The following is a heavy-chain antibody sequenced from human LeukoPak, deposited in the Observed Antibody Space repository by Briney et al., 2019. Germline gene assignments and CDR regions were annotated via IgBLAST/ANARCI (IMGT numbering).Heavy chain of an antibody. CDR1: GDSISNYY. V-gene: IGHV4-59*08. Sequence: SETLSLTCSVSGDSISNYYWNWIRQPPGKGLEWIGYTHYSGSTTYNPSLKSRVTTSVDTSKNQFSLTVSSVTAADTAVYYCARWSERMIAFDMWGQGTMVTVSS. CDR3: ARWSERMIAFDM. CDR2: THYSGST. J-gene: IGHJ3*02. D-gene: IGHD3-3*01.